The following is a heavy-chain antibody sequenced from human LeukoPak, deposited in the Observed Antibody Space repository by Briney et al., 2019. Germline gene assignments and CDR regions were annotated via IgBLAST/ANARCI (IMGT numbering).Heavy chain of an antibody. CDR1: GFTSDDYT. D-gene: IGHD3-16*01. CDR2: ISWDDGST. Sequence: PGGCLRLSYAASGFTSDDYTMHWVRHAPGEGLEWVSLISWDDGSTYYADSVKGRFTISRDKSKNSLYLQVNSLRTEDTALYYCAREGATSIYFDYWGQGTLVTVSS. CDR3: AREGATSIYFDY. V-gene: IGHV3-43*01. J-gene: IGHJ4*02.